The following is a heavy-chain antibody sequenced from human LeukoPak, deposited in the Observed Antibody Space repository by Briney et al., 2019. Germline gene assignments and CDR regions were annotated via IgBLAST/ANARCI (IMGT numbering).Heavy chain of an antibody. CDR1: GFAFTNYA. V-gene: IGHV3-23*01. J-gene: IGHJ4*02. D-gene: IGHD2-2*02. Sequence: GGSLRLSCAASGFAFTNYAMNWVRQAPGKGLEWVSAISGSGDGAFYTSSVKGRFTISRDNTKNTLYLQMNSLRAEDTALYYCAKALSASCYMAMDSWGQGTLVTVSS. CDR3: AKALSASCYMAMDS. CDR2: ISGSGDGA.